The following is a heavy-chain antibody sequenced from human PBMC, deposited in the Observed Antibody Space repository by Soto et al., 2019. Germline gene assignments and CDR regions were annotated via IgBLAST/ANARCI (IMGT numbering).Heavy chain of an antibody. V-gene: IGHV1-69*01. CDR1: GGTFSSYA. CDR3: ARGVDDLGPRDA. Sequence: QVQLVQSGAEVKKPGSSVKVSCRASGGTFSSYAISWVRQAPGQGLEWMGGIIPIFGTANYAQKCQGRVTITADETTSTAYMELSSLRSEETAVYYCARGVDDLGPRDAWGQGTLVTVSS. CDR2: IIPIFGTA. D-gene: IGHD3-3*01. J-gene: IGHJ5*02.